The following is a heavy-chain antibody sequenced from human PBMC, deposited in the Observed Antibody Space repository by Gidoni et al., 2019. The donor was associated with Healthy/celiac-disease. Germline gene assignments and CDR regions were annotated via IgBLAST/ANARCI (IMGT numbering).Heavy chain of an antibody. J-gene: IGHJ4*02. Sequence: EVQPLVAGGGLVQPGGALRLSCAASGLTFSSSALSWVRQAPGKGLGWVSAISGSGGSTYYADTVKGRFTISRDNSKNTLYLQMNSLRAEDTAVYYCAKVRGLVFWGQGTLVTVSS. D-gene: IGHD2-8*01. CDR1: GLTFSSSA. V-gene: IGHV3-23*01. CDR2: ISGSGGST. CDR3: AKVRGLVF.